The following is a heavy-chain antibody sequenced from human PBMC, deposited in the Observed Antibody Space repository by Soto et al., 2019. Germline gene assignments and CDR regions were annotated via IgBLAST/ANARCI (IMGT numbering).Heavy chain of an antibody. CDR3: AREVRYCSGGSCYSPSLDG. V-gene: IGHV1-69*13. J-gene: IGHJ6*02. Sequence: ASVKVSCKSSGSTFSSYAISWVRQAPGQGLEWMRGIIPIFGTANYAQKFQGRVTITADESTSTAYMELSSLRSEDTAVYYCAREVRYCSGGSCYSPSLDGWGQGTTVTVSS. CDR1: GSTFSSYA. CDR2: IIPIFGTA. D-gene: IGHD2-15*01.